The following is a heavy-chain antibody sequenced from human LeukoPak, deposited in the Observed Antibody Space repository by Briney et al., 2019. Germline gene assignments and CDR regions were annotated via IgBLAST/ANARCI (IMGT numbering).Heavy chain of an antibody. D-gene: IGHD6-19*01. V-gene: IGHV1-2*02. CDR2: IDPKSGAT. CDR1: GYTFTDYY. J-gene: IGHJ4*02. Sequence: GASVKVSCKASGYTFTDYYLHWVRQAPGQGLEWMGWIDPKSGATNYAQKFQGRVTMTGDTSITTAFMELSSLRSDDTAVYYCARVPRRSFGIAVSGWIDYWGQGALVTVSS. CDR3: ARVPRRSFGIAVSGWIDY.